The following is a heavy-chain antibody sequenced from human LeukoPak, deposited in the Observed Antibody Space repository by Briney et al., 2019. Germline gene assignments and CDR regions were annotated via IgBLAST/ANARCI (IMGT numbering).Heavy chain of an antibody. CDR1: GFTFSTYA. V-gene: IGHV3-23*01. CDR2: ISDGGGRT. CDR3: TKNEIRDDSGSWYAY. D-gene: IGHD6-13*01. Sequence: GGSLRLSCGASGFTFSTYATSWVRQAPGKGLEWVSGISDGGGRTFYAESVKGRFTVSRVNSKNTLYLRMNSLRAEDTAIYYCTKNEIRDDSGSWYAYWGLGTVVTVSS. J-gene: IGHJ4*02.